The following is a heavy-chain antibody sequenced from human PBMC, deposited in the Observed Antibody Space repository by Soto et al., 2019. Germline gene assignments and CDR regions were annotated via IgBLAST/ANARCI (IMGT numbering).Heavy chain of an antibody. CDR1: GFIFSNNG. J-gene: IGHJ4*02. V-gene: IGHV3-30*02. Sequence: PWGSLRLACVGSGFIFSNNGVHWVRQTPGKGLEWVAFMSYDGSDTFYADSVKGRFTISRDNSKNTLFLHMSNLRAEDTAMYYCTIVRVADSALDHWGQGTLVTVSS. D-gene: IGHD3-10*02. CDR3: TIVRVADSALDH. CDR2: MSYDGSDT.